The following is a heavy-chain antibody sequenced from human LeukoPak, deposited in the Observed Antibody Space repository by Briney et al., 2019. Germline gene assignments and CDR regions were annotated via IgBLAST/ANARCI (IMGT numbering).Heavy chain of an antibody. CDR3: ARVRTSSGKVTGNFDY. D-gene: IGHD6-19*01. CDR1: GYAFTSYG. CDR2: ISAYNGNT. Sequence: ASVKVSCKASGYAFTSYGISWVRQAPRQGLEWMGWISAYNGNTNYTQKLQGRVTMTTDTSTSTAYMELRSLRSDDTAVYYCARVRTSSGKVTGNFDYWGQGTLVTVSS. V-gene: IGHV1-18*04. J-gene: IGHJ4*02.